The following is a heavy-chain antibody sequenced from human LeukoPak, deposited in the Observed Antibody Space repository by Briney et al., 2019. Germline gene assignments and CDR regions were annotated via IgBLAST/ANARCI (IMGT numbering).Heavy chain of an antibody. CDR3: ARVVAGRRFDP. J-gene: IGHJ5*02. Sequence: SETLSLTCTVSGGSISSYYWSWIRQPPGKGLEWIGHIYYSGSTNYNPSLKSRVTMSVDTSTNQFFLKVNSVTAADTAVYYCARVVAGRRFDPWGQGTLVTVSS. V-gene: IGHV4-59*01. CDR1: GGSISSYY. CDR2: IYYSGST. D-gene: IGHD6-19*01.